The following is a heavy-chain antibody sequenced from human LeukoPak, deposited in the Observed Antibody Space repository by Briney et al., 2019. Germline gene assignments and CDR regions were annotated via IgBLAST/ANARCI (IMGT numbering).Heavy chain of an antibody. V-gene: IGHV3-7*04. Sequence: GGSLRLSCAASGSTFSSYSMNWVRQAPGKGLEWVANIKQDGSETYSVDSVRGRFTISRDNANNLLYLQMSSLRAEDTAVYYCARGYSDFWSTALGIYFDYWGQGTLVTVSS. J-gene: IGHJ4*02. D-gene: IGHD3-3*01. CDR1: GSTFSSYS. CDR2: IKQDGSET. CDR3: ARGYSDFWSTALGIYFDY.